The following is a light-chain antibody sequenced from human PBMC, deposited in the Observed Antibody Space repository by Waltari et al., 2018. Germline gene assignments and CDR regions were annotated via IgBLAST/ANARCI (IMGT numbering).Light chain of an antibody. CDR1: QSISSY. V-gene: IGKV1-39*01. J-gene: IGKJ1*01. Sequence: DIQMTQSPSSLSASVGDRVTITCRASQSISSYLNWYQQKPGKAPKLLIYAASSLQSGVPSKFSGSGSGTVFTLTISSLQPEDFATYYCQQNSNVPPTFGLGTKVEIK. CDR3: QQNSNVPPT. CDR2: AAS.